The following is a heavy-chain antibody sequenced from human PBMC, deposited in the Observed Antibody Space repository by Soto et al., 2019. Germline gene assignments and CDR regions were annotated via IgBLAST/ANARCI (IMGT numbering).Heavy chain of an antibody. CDR2: ISGSGGST. CDR3: ARNYDILGYYYYGMDV. D-gene: IGHD3-9*01. V-gene: IGHV3-23*04. Sequence: EVQLVESGGGLVKPGGSLRLSCAASGFTFSSYAMSWVRQAPGKGLEWVSAISGSGGSTYYADSVKGRFTISRDNSKNTLYLQMNSLRAEDTAVYYCARNYDILGYYYYGMDVWGQGTTATVSS. CDR1: GFTFSSYA. J-gene: IGHJ6*02.